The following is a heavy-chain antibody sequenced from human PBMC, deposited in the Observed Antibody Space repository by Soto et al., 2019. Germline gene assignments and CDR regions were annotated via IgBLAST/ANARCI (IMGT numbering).Heavy chain of an antibody. J-gene: IGHJ6*03. CDR2: INPSGGST. CDR3: ASDFYDFWCGYVPGGYYYYMAV. Sequence: ASVKVSCKASGYTFTSYYMHWVRQAPGQGLEWMGIINPSGGSTSYAQKFQGRVTMTRDTSTSTVYMELSSLRSEDTAVYYCASDFYDFWCGYVPGGYYYYMAVWGKGTTVTVSS. D-gene: IGHD3-3*01. V-gene: IGHV1-46*01. CDR1: GYTFTSYY.